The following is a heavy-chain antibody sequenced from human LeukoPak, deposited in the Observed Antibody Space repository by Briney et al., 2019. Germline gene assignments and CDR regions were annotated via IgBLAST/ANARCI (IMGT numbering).Heavy chain of an antibody. V-gene: IGHV4-39*07. D-gene: IGHD1-26*01. CDR1: GGSISSSSYY. CDR2: IYYSGST. Sequence: PSETLSLTCTVSGGSISSSSYYWGWIRQPPGKGLEWIGSIYYSGSTYYNPSLKSRVTISVDTSKNQFSLKLSSVTAADTAVYYCARVEPLLHPMDVWGKGTTVTISS. CDR3: ARVEPLLHPMDV. J-gene: IGHJ6*03.